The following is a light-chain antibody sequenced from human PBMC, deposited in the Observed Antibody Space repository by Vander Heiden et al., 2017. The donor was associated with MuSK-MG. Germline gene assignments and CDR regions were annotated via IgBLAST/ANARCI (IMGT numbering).Light chain of an antibody. CDR3: QSYDSSNVV. V-gene: IGLV6-57*03. J-gene: IGLJ2*01. Sequence: NFMLTQPHPVCQSPGKPVIISCTRLSVSTASNYVQWYQQRPGSAPTTVIDEDNQRPSGVPDRFSGSIDSSSNSASLTSSGLKTEDDADYYCQSYDSSNVVFGGGTKLTGL. CDR2: EDN. CDR1: SVSTASNY.